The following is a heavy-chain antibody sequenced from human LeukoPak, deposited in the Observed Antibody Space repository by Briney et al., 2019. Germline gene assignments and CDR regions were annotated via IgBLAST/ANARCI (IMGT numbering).Heavy chain of an antibody. D-gene: IGHD3-22*01. V-gene: IGHV4-59*08. Sequence: PSETLSLTCTVSGGSISSYYWSWIRQPPGKGLEWIGYIYYSGSTNYNPSLKSRVTISVDTSKNQSSLKLSSVTAADTAVYYCARLRYYYDSSGYPVYYFDYWGQGTLVTVSS. CDR3: ARLRYYYDSSGYPVYYFDY. J-gene: IGHJ4*02. CDR2: IYYSGST. CDR1: GGSISSYY.